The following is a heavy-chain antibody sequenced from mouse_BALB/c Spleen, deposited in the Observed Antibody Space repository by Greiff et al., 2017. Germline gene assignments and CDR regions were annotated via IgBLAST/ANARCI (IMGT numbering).Heavy chain of an antibody. CDR3: AREFITTAYAMDY. CDR2: ISSGGSN. V-gene: IGHV5-6-5*01. D-gene: IGHD1-2*01. CDR1: GFTFSSYA. Sequence: DVTLVESGGGFVKPGGSLKLSCAASGFTFSSYAMSWVRQTPEKRLEWVASISSGGSNYYPDSVKGRFTISRDNARNILYLQMSSLMSEDTAMYYCAREFITTAYAMDYWGQGTSVTVSS. J-gene: IGHJ4*01.